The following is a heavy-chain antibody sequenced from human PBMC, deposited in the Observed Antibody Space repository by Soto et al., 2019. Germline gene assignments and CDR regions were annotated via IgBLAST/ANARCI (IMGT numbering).Heavy chain of an antibody. CDR2: VIPMLDTS. Sequence: QVQLVQSGAEVKRPGSSVRVSCRTSGGPFRDSAISWLRRAPGQGLEWMGKVIPMLDTSNYAEKFRDRVKINADESTSTVYLEVDRLRSEDTAIYFCARASNYYGRGLSWFDSWGQGTRVTVSS. CDR1: GGPFRDSA. CDR3: ARASNYYGRGLSWFDS. J-gene: IGHJ5*01. D-gene: IGHD3-10*01. V-gene: IGHV1-69*18.